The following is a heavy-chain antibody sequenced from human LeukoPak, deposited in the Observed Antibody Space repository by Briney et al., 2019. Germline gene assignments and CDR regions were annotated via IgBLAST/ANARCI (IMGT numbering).Heavy chain of an antibody. CDR3: AKSIAARPIFDY. Sequence: GGSLRLSCAASGFTFSGFAMSWVRQAPGTGLEWVSAISGGGGSTYYADSVKGRFTISRDNSKNTLYLQMNSLRAEDTAVYYCAKSIAARPIFDYWGQGTLVTVSS. CDR2: ISGGGGST. J-gene: IGHJ4*02. D-gene: IGHD6-6*01. V-gene: IGHV3-23*01. CDR1: GFTFSGFA.